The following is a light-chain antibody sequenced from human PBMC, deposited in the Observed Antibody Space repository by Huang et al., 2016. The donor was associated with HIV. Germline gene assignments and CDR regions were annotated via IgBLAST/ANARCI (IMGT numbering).Light chain of an antibody. CDR1: QSISIK. J-gene: IGKJ1*01. V-gene: IGKV3-15*01. CDR3: QQYKHWPPWT. Sequence: EIVMTQSPATLSVFPGERATLSCRASQSISIKLAWYQQKPGQAPRLLIYDASTRATGIPARFSGSGSGTEVNLNISSLQSEDFAVYYCQQYKHWPPWTFGQGTKVEIK. CDR2: DAS.